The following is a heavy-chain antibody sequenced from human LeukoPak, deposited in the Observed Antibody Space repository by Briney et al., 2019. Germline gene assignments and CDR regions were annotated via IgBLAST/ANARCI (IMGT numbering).Heavy chain of an antibody. J-gene: IGHJ4*02. V-gene: IGHV3-23*01. Sequence: QPGGSLRLSCAASGFTFSSYAMSWVRQAPGKGLEWVSAISGSGGSTYYADSVKGRFTISRDNSKNTLYLQMNSLRAEDTAVYYCARVPDYGSGSYPSLLFDYWGQGTLVTVSS. CDR3: ARVPDYGSGSYPSLLFDY. CDR1: GFTFSSYA. D-gene: IGHD3-10*01. CDR2: ISGSGGST.